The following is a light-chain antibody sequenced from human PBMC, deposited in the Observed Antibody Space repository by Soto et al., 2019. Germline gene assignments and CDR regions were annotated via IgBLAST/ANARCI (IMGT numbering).Light chain of an antibody. CDR1: QSVSSSY. CDR3: QQYGSSGT. J-gene: IGKJ1*01. V-gene: IGKV3-20*01. Sequence: IGWTQSPCTLSLSPGERATLSCRASQSVSSSYLAWYQQKPGQAPRLLIYGASNRATGIPDRFSGSGSGTDFTLTISRLEPEDFAVYYCQQYGSSGTFGQGTKVDI. CDR2: GAS.